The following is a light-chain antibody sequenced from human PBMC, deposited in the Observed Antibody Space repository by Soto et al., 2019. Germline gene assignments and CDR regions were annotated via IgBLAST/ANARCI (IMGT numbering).Light chain of an antibody. CDR3: MQALQPLT. Sequence: DIVMTQSPLSLPVTPGEPASISCRSSQSLLHSNGYNYLDWYLQKPGQSPQLLIYLGSNRASGVPDRFSGSGSGTDFTLKISRVEAEDVGVYYCMQALQPLTFGGGTKVESK. CDR1: QSLLHSNGYNY. J-gene: IGKJ4*01. CDR2: LGS. V-gene: IGKV2-28*01.